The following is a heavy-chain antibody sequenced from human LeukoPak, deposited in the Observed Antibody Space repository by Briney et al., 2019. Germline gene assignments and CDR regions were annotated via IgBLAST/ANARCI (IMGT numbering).Heavy chain of an antibody. CDR3: ARDRLWLV. CDR2: ISSSSSTI. CDR1: GFTFSSYS. Sequence: GGSLRLSCAASGFTFSSYSMNWVRQAPGKGLEWVSYISSSSSTIYYADSVKGRFTISRDNAKNSLYLQMNSLRAEDTAVYYCARDRLWLVWGQGTLVTVSS. V-gene: IGHV3-48*04. J-gene: IGHJ4*02. D-gene: IGHD5-18*01.